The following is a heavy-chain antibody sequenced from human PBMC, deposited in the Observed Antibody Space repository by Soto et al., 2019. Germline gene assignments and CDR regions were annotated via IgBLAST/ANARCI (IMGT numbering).Heavy chain of an antibody. CDR1: GFNVGAFA. J-gene: IGHJ3*02. CDR2: ISGDGLST. V-gene: IGHV3-23*01. CDR3: ARRPDAFDI. Sequence: LRLSCAASGFNVGAFAVNWVRQAPGKGLEWVSAISGDGLSTYYAGSVKGRFTISRDNSKTTLYLQMNSLRAEDTAVYYCARRPDAFDIWGRGTMVTVSS.